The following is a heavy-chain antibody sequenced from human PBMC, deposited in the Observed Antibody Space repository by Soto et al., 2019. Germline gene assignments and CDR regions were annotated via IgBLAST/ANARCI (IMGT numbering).Heavy chain of an antibody. Sequence: GGSLRLSCAASGFTFSSYAISWVRQAPGKGLEWVSAISGSGGSTYYADSVKGRFTISRDNSKNTLYLQMNSLRAEDTAVYYCAKDKRVSWSSNNWFDPWGQGTLVTVSS. CDR2: ISGSGGST. CDR3: AKDKRVSWSSNNWFDP. J-gene: IGHJ5*02. CDR1: GFTFSSYA. V-gene: IGHV3-23*01.